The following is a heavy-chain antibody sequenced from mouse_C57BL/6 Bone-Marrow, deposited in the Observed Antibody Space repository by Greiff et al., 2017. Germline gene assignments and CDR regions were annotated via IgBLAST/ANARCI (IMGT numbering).Heavy chain of an antibody. CDR2: ISSGGSYP. CDR1: GFTFRSYG. CDR3: ARCYCSVFDY. Sequence: EVQGVESGGDLVKPGGSLKLSCAASGFTFRSYGMSWVRQTPDKRLEWVATISSGGSYPYYPDSVKGRFTISRDNAKNTLFLQMSSLKSEDTAMYYCARCYCSVFDYWGQGTTLTVSS. J-gene: IGHJ2*01. V-gene: IGHV5-6*01. D-gene: IGHD1-1*01.